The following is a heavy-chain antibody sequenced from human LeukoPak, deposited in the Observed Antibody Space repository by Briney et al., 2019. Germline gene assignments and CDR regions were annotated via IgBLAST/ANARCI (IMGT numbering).Heavy chain of an antibody. CDR3: ARGFLDFDS. CDR2: ISHDGSNK. CDR1: GFTFSNYG. J-gene: IGHJ4*02. Sequence: GGSLRLSCAASGFTFSNYGIHWVRQAPGKGLEWVAVISHDGSNKYYGDSVKGRFTISRDDSKNTVYLQMNSLRAEDTALYYCARGFLDFDSWGQGTLVIVSS. D-gene: IGHD3-3*01. V-gene: IGHV3-30*03.